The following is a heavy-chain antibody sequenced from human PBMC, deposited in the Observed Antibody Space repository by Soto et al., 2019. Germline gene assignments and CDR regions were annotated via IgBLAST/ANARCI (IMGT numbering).Heavy chain of an antibody. CDR2: IHFTGNT. CDR1: GGSMHTYL. CDR3: ARGLFCSRQQPCGS. J-gene: IGHJ4*02. Sequence: SRILCLTLTVSGGSMHTYLWSWSRKTPGGEVQWIWYIHFTGNTHHIPSLRSPVTISVDASKTQFSLTLSRVTAADTAVYYCARGLFCSRQQPCGSWGQGIL. V-gene: IGHV4-59*01. D-gene: IGHD6-13*01.